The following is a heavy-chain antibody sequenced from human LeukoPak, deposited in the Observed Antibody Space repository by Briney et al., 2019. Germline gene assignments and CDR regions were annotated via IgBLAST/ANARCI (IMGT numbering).Heavy chain of an antibody. CDR2: ISACGDST. J-gene: IGHJ4*02. CDR3: ANSAYNYAPRKY. CDR1: EFTFSNYA. V-gene: IGHV3-23*01. D-gene: IGHD1-1*01. Sequence: GGSLRLSCAASEFTFSNYAMSWVRQAPGKGLEWVSAISACGDSTYYADSVKGRFTISRDNSKNTLWLQMNSLRAEDTAVYYFANSAYNYAPRKYWGQGTLVTVSS.